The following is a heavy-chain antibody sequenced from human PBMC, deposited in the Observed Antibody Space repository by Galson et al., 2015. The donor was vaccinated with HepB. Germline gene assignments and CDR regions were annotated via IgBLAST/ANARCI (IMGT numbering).Heavy chain of an antibody. CDR2: ISYDGSNK. CDR1: GFTFSSYG. CDR3: AKALHWRDYSNHWYYFDY. D-gene: IGHD4-11*01. J-gene: IGHJ4*02. V-gene: IGHV3-30*18. Sequence: SLRLSCAASGFTFSSYGMHWVRQAPGKGLEWVAVISYDGSNKYYADSVKGRFTISRDNSKNTLYLQMNSLRAEDTAVYYCAKALHWRDYSNHWYYFDYWGQGTLVTVSS.